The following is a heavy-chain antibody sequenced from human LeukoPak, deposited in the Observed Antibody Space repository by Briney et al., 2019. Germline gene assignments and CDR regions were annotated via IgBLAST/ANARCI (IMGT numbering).Heavy chain of an antibody. CDR1: RFTLSRYA. J-gene: IGHJ4*02. CDR2: TSGSSGTT. Sequence: GGSLRLSCAASRFTLSRYAIIWVRHAPGKGLEWVSATSGSSGTTYYAHSVKGRLTISRHNSKHTLYLHMNSLRAEDTAVYYCAKEGYSSTWNADFDFGGQGTLVTVSS. V-gene: IGHV3-23*01. CDR3: AKEGYSSTWNADFDF. D-gene: IGHD6-13*01.